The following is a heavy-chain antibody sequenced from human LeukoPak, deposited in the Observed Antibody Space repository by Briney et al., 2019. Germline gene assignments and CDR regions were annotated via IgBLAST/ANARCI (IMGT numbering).Heavy chain of an antibody. D-gene: IGHD6-13*01. CDR1: GGSISSNW. J-gene: IGHJ6*03. CDR2: IYYSGST. Sequence: PSETLSLTCAVSGGSISSNWWSWVRQPPGKGLEWIGSIYYSGSTYYNPSLKSRVTISVDTSKNQFSLKLSSVTAADTAVYYCAREAAAGPTWVYYYYYYMDVWGKGTTVTVSS. CDR3: AREAAAGPTWVYYYYYYMDV. V-gene: IGHV4-4*02.